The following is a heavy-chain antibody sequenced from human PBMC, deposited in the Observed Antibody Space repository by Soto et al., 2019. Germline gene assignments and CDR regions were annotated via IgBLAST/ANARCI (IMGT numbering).Heavy chain of an antibody. V-gene: IGHV1-2*04. D-gene: IGHD3-9*01. CDR2: INPNSGGT. J-gene: IGHJ6*03. CDR1: GYTFTGYY. CDR3: ARVYFILTVYYTPPGGYYYYMDV. Sequence: VASVKVSCKASGYTFTGYYMHWVRQAPGQGLEWMGWINPNSGGTNYAQKFQGWVTMTRDTSISTAYMELSRLRSDDTAVYYCARVYFILTVYYTPPGGYYYYMDVGGKGTTVTVSS.